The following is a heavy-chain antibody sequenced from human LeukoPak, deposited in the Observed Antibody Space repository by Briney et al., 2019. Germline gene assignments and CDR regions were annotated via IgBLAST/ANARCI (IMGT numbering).Heavy chain of an antibody. D-gene: IGHD3-3*01. CDR1: GGSISSGSYY. Sequence: SQTLSLTCTVSGGSISSGSYYWSWIRQPAGKGLEWIGRIYTSGSTNYNPSLKSRVTISVDTSKSQFSLKLSSVTAADTAVYYRARAKSYYDFTSAFDIWGQGTMVTVSS. CDR2: IYTSGST. CDR3: ARAKSYYDFTSAFDI. V-gene: IGHV4-61*02. J-gene: IGHJ3*02.